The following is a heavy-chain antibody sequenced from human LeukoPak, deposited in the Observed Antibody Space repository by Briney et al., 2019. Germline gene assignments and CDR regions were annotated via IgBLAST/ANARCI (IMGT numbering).Heavy chain of an antibody. V-gene: IGHV3-23*01. CDR1: GFTFSNYA. CDR2: ISDSGTST. J-gene: IGHJ4*02. Sequence: GRSLRLSCAASGFTFSNYAMTWVRQAPGKGLEWVSSISDSGTSTYYADSVKGRFTISRDNSKNTLFLQMNSLGAEDTAIYYCAKVSYFGSGSFIFDCWGQGTLVTASS. D-gene: IGHD3-10*01. CDR3: AKVSYFGSGSFIFDC.